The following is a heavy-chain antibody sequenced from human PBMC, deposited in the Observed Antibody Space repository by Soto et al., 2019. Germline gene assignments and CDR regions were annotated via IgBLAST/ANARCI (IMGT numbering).Heavy chain of an antibody. CDR1: GYTFTSYN. J-gene: IGHJ4*02. Sequence: GASVKVSCQASGYTFTSYNINWVRQAPGQGLEWMGWMHPHSGNTGYAQKFQDRITLPRATSITTAYMELSSLRSDDTAVYFCVRYGVAATYWGQGTQVTVSS. CDR2: MHPHSGNT. V-gene: IGHV1-8*01. CDR3: VRYGVAATY. D-gene: IGHD2-8*01.